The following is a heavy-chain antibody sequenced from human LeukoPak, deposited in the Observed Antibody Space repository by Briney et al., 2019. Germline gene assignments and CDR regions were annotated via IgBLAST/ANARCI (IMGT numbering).Heavy chain of an antibody. CDR1: GGSFSGYY. Sequence: PSETLSLTCAVYGGSFSGYYWSWIRQPPGKGLEWIGEINHSGSTNYNPSLKSRVTISVDTSKNQFSLKLSSVTAADTAVYYCASLDYGGNSPYYYYMDVWGKGTTVTVSS. CDR3: ASLDYGGNSPYYYYMDV. CDR2: INHSGST. V-gene: IGHV4-34*01. J-gene: IGHJ6*03. D-gene: IGHD4-23*01.